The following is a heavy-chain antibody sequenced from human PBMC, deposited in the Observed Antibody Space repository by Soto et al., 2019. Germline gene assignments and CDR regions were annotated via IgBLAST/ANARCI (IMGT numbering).Heavy chain of an antibody. D-gene: IGHD3-22*01. J-gene: IGHJ5*02. CDR3: ARDRGPSSGYYPYWFDP. Sequence: QVQLVQSGAEVKKPGSSVKVSCKASGGTFSSYAITWVRQAPGQGLAWMGGIIPIFGTANYAQKFQGRVTITADETTSTAYMELSSVRSEDTAVYYCARDRGPSSGYYPYWFDPWGQGTLVTVSS. CDR1: GGTFSSYA. V-gene: IGHV1-69*12. CDR2: IIPIFGTA.